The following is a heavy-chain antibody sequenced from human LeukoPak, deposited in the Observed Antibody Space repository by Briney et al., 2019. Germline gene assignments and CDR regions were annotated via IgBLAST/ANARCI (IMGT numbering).Heavy chain of an antibody. D-gene: IGHD7-27*01. CDR3: ARDSSTLVVNWGAFDI. CDR1: GFTFSSYS. Sequence: GGSLRLSCAASGFTFSSYSMNWVRQAPGKGLEWVSSISSSSSYIYYADSVKGRFTISRDNAKNSLYLQMNSLRAEDTAVYYCARDSSTLVVNWGAFDIWGQGTMVTVSS. CDR2: ISSSSSYI. V-gene: IGHV3-21*01. J-gene: IGHJ3*02.